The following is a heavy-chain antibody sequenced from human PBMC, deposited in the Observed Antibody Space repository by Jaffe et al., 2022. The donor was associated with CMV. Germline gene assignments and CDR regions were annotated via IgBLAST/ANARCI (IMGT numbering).Heavy chain of an antibody. V-gene: IGHV1-69*09. CDR1: GGTFSSYA. J-gene: IGHJ5*02. CDR2: IIPILGIA. D-gene: IGHD3-16*02. CDR3: ASAPYDYVWGSYHH. Sequence: QVQLVQSGAEVKKPGSSVKVSCKASGGTFSSYAISWVRQAPGQGLEWMGRIIPILGIANYAQKFQGRVTITADKSTSTAYMELSSLRSEDTAVYYCASAPYDYVWGSYHHWGQGTLVTVSS.